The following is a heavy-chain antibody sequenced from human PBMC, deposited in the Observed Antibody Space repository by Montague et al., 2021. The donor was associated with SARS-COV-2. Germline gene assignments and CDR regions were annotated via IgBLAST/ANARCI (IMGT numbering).Heavy chain of an antibody. Sequence: SETLSPTCTVSGGSISSSSYYWGWIRQPPGKGLEWIGSIYYSGSTYYNPSLKSRVTISVDTSKNQFSLKLSSVTAADTAVYFCARHLYNLGSLYGFAPWGQGTLVTVSS. D-gene: IGHD3-3*01. J-gene: IGHJ5*02. V-gene: IGHV4-39*01. CDR2: IYYSGST. CDR1: GGSISSSSYY. CDR3: ARHLYNLGSLYGFAP.